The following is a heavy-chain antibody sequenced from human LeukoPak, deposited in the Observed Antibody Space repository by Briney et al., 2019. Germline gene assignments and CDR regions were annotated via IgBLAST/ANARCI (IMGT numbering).Heavy chain of an antibody. CDR1: GFTVSSNY. CDR3: AAEDCSGGSCYSY. D-gene: IGHD2-15*01. CDR2: IYSGGST. Sequence: GGSLRLSCAASGFTVSSNYMSWVRQAPGKGLEWVSVIYSGGSTYYADSVKGRFTISRDNSKNTLYLQMNSLRAEDTAVYYCAAEDCSGGSCYSYWGQGTLVTVSS. V-gene: IGHV3-53*01. J-gene: IGHJ4*02.